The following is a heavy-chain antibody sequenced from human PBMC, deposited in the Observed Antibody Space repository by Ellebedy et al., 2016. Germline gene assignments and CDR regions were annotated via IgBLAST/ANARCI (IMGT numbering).Heavy chain of an antibody. CDR2: ISSTSTYI. Sequence: GGSLRLSCAASGFTFNTYSMNWVRQAPGQGLEWVSSISSTSTYIYYADSVKGRFTISRDNAKNSLYLQMNSLRAEDTAVYYCARVPGDYWGQGTLVTVSS. CDR1: GFTFNTYS. J-gene: IGHJ4*02. V-gene: IGHV3-21*06. CDR3: ARVPGDY. D-gene: IGHD3-10*01.